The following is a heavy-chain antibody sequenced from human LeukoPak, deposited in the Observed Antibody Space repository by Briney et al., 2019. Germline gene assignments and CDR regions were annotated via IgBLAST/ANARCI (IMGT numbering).Heavy chain of an antibody. V-gene: IGHV1-18*01. CDR3: ARDPFPPIRFLEWLLDY. Sequence: GSVQVSCKASGYTFTSYGISWVRQAPGQGVEWMGSISTYNGNTNYAQRLQGRVTMTTDTSTSTAYMELRSLRSDDTAVYYCARDPFPPIRFLEWLLDYWGQGTLVTVSS. J-gene: IGHJ4*02. D-gene: IGHD3-3*01. CDR1: GYTFTSYG. CDR2: ISTYNGNT.